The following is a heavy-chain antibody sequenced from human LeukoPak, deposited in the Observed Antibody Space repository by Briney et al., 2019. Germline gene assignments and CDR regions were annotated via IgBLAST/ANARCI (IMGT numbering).Heavy chain of an antibody. CDR1: GYTFTSHD. J-gene: IGHJ5*02. D-gene: IGHD2-2*02. V-gene: IGHV1-8*01. CDR2: MSPNSGDT. CDR3: ARDFGPVVVPAAIYNWFDP. Sequence: ASVKVSCKASGYTFTSHDINWVRQATGQGLEWMGWMSPNSGDTGYAQKFQGRVTMTRDTSTSTVYVELSSLRSEDTAVYYCARDFGPVVVPAAIYNWFDPWGQGTLVTVSS.